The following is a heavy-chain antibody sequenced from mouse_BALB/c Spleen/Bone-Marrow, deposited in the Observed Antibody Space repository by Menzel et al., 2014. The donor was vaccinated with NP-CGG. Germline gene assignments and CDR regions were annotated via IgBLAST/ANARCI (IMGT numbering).Heavy chain of an antibody. CDR2: ISDGDNYT. J-gene: IGHJ3*01. CDR1: GFTFSDFY. V-gene: IGHV5-4*02. D-gene: IGHD2-4*01. CDR3: VRDGDYKYAWFGY. Sequence: EVQLVESGGGLVKTGGSLKLSCAASGFTFSDFYMYWVRQTPEKRLEWVATISDGDNYTCYPDSVKGRFTISRDNVRSNLYLQMSSLKSEDTAMYYCVRDGDYKYAWFGYWGQGTLVPVSA.